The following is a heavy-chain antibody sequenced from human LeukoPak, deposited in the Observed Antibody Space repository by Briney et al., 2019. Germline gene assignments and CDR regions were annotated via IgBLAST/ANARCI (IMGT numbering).Heavy chain of an antibody. CDR2: IYGGGTNT. J-gene: IGHJ4*02. Sequence: GGSLRLSCVGSGFSFSSFAMTWVRQAPGKGLEWVSTIYGGGTNTFYADSVKGRFTISRDDSKNMQFLEMDSLRHEDTAVYFCAKRITVAAGIYFDSWGQGTLVTVSS. CDR1: GFSFSSFA. V-gene: IGHV3-23*01. CDR3: AKRITVAAGIYFDS. D-gene: IGHD6-19*01.